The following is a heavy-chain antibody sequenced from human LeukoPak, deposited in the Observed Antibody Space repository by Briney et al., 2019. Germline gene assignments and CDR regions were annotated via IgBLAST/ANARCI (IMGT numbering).Heavy chain of an antibody. CDR1: GFTVSNNY. CDR2: IYSGGST. V-gene: IGHV3-53*01. D-gene: IGHD6-19*01. Sequence: GGSLRLSCVVSGFTVSNNYMSWVRQAPRKGLEWVPLIYSGGSTYYADSVKGRFTISRDNSKNTVYLQMNSLRAEDTAMYYCATPHVYSSGWSQFDYWGQGTLVTVSS. J-gene: IGHJ4*02. CDR3: ATPHVYSSGWSQFDY.